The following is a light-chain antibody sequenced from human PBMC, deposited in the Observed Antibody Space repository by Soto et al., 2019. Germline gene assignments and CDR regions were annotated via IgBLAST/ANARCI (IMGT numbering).Light chain of an antibody. V-gene: IGKV3-15*01. Sequence: EILMTQSPATLSVSPGERATLSCRASQSFDSNLAWYQQKPGQAPRLLIYGASTRATGISARFSGSGSGTEFTLTISSLQSEDFGVYYCQQYNNWWTFGQGTKVDI. J-gene: IGKJ1*01. CDR3: QQYNNWWT. CDR1: QSFDSN. CDR2: GAS.